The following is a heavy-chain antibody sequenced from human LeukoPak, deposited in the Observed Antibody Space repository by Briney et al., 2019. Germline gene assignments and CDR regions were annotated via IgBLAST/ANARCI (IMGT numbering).Heavy chain of an antibody. CDR1: GYTFTSYY. J-gene: IGHJ6*03. V-gene: IGHV1-46*01. CDR2: INPSGGST. D-gene: IGHD3-10*01. CDR3: ARDKSGTMIRGVITTYYYSMDV. Sequence: ASVKVSCKASGYTFTSYYMHWVRQAPGQGLEWMGIINPSGGSTTYPQKFQGRVTMTRDMSTSTVYMELSSLRAEDTALYYCARDKSGTMIRGVITTYYYSMDVWGKGTTVTISS.